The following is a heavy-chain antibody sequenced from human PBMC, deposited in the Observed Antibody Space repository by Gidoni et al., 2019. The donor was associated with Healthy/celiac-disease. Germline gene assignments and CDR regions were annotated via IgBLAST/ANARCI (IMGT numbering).Heavy chain of an antibody. CDR3: ARDEFGYXSSTSCYTFNY. V-gene: IGHV1-2*04. J-gene: IGHJ4*02. CDR1: GYTFTGYY. Sequence: QVQLVQSGAEVKKPGASVKVSCKASGYTFTGYYMHWVRQAPGQGLEWMGWINPNSGGTNYAQKFQGWVTMTRDTSISTAYMELSRLRSDDTAVYYCARDEFGYXSSTSCYTFNYWGQXTLVXXSS. D-gene: IGHD2-2*02. CDR2: INPNSGGT.